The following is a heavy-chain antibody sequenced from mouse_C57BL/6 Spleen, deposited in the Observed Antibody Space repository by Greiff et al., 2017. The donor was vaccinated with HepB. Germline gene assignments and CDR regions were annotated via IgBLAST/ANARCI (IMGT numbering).Heavy chain of an antibody. CDR1: GYTFTSYG. D-gene: IGHD2-1*01. V-gene: IGHV1-81*01. J-gene: IGHJ4*01. CDR2: IYPRSGNT. Sequence: VQLQQSGAELARPGASVKLSCKASGYTFTSYGISWVKQRTGQGLEWIGEIYPRSGNTYYNEKLKGKATLTADKSSSTAYMELRSLTSEDSAVYFCARSGFYYGNSYAMDYWGQGTSVTVSS. CDR3: ARSGFYYGNSYAMDY.